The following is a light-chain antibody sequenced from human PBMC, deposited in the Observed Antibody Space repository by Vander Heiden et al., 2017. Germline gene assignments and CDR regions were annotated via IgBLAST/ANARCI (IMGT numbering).Light chain of an antibody. Sequence: DVVMTQSTLSLPVTPGEPASISSTSSQSLLESNGHNYLDWYVQKPGQSPQLLIYLGSNRASGVPDRFSGSGSGTDFTLKISRVESEDVGVYYCKQALQTPSTFGQGTKVDIK. CDR1: QSLLESNGHNY. CDR3: KQALQTPST. CDR2: LGS. J-gene: IGKJ2*02. V-gene: IGKV2-28*01.